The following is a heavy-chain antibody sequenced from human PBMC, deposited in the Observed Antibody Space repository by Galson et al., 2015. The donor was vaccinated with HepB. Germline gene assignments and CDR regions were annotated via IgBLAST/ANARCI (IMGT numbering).Heavy chain of an antibody. D-gene: IGHD2-2*01. Sequence: SLRLSCAASGFTFSSYAMSWVRQAPGKGLEWVSAISGSGGSTYYADSVKGRFTISRDNSKNTLYLQMNSLRAEDTAVYYCAKTPGGPAAMPSSGRADYWGQGTLVTVSS. CDR3: AKTPGGPAAMPSSGRADY. V-gene: IGHV3-23*01. CDR1: GFTFSSYA. CDR2: ISGSGGST. J-gene: IGHJ4*02.